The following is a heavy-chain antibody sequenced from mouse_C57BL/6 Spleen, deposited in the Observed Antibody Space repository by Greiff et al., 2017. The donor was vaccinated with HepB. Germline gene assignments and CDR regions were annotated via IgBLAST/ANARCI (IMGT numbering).Heavy chain of an antibody. J-gene: IGHJ4*01. CDR3: ARNAMDY. CDR1: GYTFTSYW. V-gene: IGHV1-69*01. Sequence: VQLQQPGAELVMPGASVKLSCKASGYTFTSYWMHWVKQRPGQGLEWIGEIDPSDSYTNYNQKFKGKSTLTVDKSSSTAYMQLSSLTSEDSAVYDCARNAMDYWGQGTSVTVSS. CDR2: IDPSDSYT.